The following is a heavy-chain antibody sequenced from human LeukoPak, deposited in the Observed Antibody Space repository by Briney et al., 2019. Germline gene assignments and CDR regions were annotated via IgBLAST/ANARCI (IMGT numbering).Heavy chain of an antibody. V-gene: IGHV3-7*01. Sequence: GGSLRLSRAASGFTFSNYWMTWVRQAPGEGLEWVANINRDGSDKDYVDSLKGRFTISRDNAKNSLYLQINSLRVEDTAVYYCARDVRFRGPTDYWGQGTLVTVSS. CDR2: INRDGSDK. CDR3: ARDVRFRGPTDY. J-gene: IGHJ4*02. CDR1: GFTFSNYW. D-gene: IGHD3-10*01.